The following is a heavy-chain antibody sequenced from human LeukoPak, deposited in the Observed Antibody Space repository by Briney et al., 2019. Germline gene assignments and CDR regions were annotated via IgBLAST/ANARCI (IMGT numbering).Heavy chain of an antibody. CDR1: GYSFTSYW. Sequence: GESLKISCKGSGYSFTSYWIGWVRQMPGKGLEWMGIIYPGDSDTRYSPSFQGQVTISADKSISTAYLQWSSLKASDTAMYYCARIRCYDSSGYYLWYFDYWGQGTLVTVSS. D-gene: IGHD3-22*01. V-gene: IGHV5-51*01. CDR3: ARIRCYDSSGYYLWYFDY. J-gene: IGHJ4*02. CDR2: IYPGDSDT.